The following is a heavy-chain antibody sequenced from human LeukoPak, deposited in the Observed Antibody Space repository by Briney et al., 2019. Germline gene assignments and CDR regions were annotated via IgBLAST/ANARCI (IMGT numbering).Heavy chain of an antibody. D-gene: IGHD3-22*01. CDR2: IYYSGST. CDR3: ASHTYYYDSSGYSPNDAFDI. Sequence: SETLSLTCAVSGGSIYSYYWNWIRQPPGKGLEWIGYIYYSGSTNYNPSLKSRVTISVDTSKNQFSLKLSSVTAADTAVYYCASHTYYYDSSGYSPNDAFDIWGQGTMVTVSS. CDR1: GGSIYSYY. V-gene: IGHV4-59*01. J-gene: IGHJ3*02.